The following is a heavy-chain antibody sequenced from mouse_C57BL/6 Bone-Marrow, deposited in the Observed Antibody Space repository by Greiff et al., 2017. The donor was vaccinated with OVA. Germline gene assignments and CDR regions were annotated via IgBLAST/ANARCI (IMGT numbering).Heavy chain of an antibody. V-gene: IGHV1-69*01. CDR2: IDPSDSYT. Sequence: QVQLQQPGAELVMPGASVKLSCKASGYTFTSYWMHWVKQRPGQGLEWIGEIDPSDSYTNYNQKFKGKSTLTVDKSSSTAYMQLSSLTSEDSAVYYCARGPRHYAMDYWGQGTSVTVSS. CDR1: GYTFTSYW. J-gene: IGHJ4*01. CDR3: ARGPRHYAMDY.